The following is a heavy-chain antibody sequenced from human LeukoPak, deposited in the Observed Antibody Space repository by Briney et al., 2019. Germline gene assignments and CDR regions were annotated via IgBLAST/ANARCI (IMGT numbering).Heavy chain of an antibody. CDR1: GYTFTSYD. Sequence: ASVKVSCKASGYTFTSYDINWVRQATGQGLEWMGWMNPNSGNTGYAQKFQGRVTMTRNTSISTAYMELSSLRSEDTAVYYCARIRGSRVRGVKNNWFDPWGQGTLVTVSS. D-gene: IGHD3-10*01. CDR2: MNPNSGNT. J-gene: IGHJ5*02. V-gene: IGHV1-8*01. CDR3: ARIRGSRVRGVKNNWFDP.